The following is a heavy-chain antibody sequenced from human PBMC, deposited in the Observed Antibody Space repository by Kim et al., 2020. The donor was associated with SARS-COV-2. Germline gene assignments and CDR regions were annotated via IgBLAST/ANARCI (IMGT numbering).Heavy chain of an antibody. J-gene: IGHJ5*02. CDR3: TRALSGSGRGLDP. V-gene: IGHV3-7*05. CDR2: IKHDGSEK. D-gene: IGHD3-10*01. CDR1: GFSFNDYW. Sequence: GGSLRLSCAACGFSFNDYWMTWIRQAPGKGLEWVAGIKHDGSEKLYADSVKGRFTISRDNAKTSLYLQMNSLRVEDRALYYCTRALSGSGRGLDPWGQGTLGTVSS.